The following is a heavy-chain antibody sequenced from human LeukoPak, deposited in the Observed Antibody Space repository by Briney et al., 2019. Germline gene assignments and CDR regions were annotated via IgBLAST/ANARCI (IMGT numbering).Heavy chain of an antibody. D-gene: IGHD3-16*01. CDR3: ARDRVFHYFDY. Sequence: GRTLRLSCAASGFTFSSHGMHWVRQAPGKGLEWVAVIWYDGSDKYYASSVKGRFTISRDNSKNTLYLQVTSLRADDTAVYYCARDRVFHYFDYWGQGALVTVSS. V-gene: IGHV3-33*01. CDR1: GFTFSSHG. CDR2: IWYDGSDK. J-gene: IGHJ4*02.